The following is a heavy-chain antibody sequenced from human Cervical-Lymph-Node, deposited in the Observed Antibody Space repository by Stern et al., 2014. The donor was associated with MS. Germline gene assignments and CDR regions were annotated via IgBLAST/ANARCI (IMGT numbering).Heavy chain of an antibody. CDR3: VKCYSGTYFTGFGGAFDI. Sequence: QVQLVESGGGVVQPGRSLRLSCAASGFAFSNFAMHWVRQAPGKGLEWVAVFSSDEVNKYYADSVQGRFTISRDSSKNTLYLQMNSLRPEDTAVYYCVKCYSGTYFTGFGGAFDIWGHGTVVIVSS. D-gene: IGHD1-26*01. CDR1: GFAFSNFA. V-gene: IGHV3-30*18. J-gene: IGHJ3*02. CDR2: FSSDEVNK.